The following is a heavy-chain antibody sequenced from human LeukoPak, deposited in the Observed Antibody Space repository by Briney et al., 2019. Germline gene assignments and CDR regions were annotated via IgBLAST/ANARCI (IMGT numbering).Heavy chain of an antibody. CDR3: ARGDDYGDYVIGNWFDP. CDR1: GGTFSSYA. D-gene: IGHD4-17*01. J-gene: IGHJ5*02. CDR2: IIPILGIA. V-gene: IGHV1-69*04. Sequence: SVTVSCKASGGTFSSYAISWVRQAPGQGREWMGRIIPILGIANYAQKFQGGVTITADKSTSTACMELSSLISEDTAVYYCARGDDYGDYVIGNWFDPWGQGTLVTVSS.